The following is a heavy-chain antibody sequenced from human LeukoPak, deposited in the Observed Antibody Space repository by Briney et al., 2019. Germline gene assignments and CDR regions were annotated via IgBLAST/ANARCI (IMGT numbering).Heavy chain of an antibody. J-gene: IGHJ6*03. D-gene: IGHD3-9*01. Sequence: PGGSLRLSCAASGFTFSSYSMNWVRQAPGKGLEWVSSISSSSSYIYYADSVKGRFTISRDNAKNSLYLQMNSLRAEDTAVYYCARDGYDILTGYYGYYYYYYMDVWGKGTTVTISS. V-gene: IGHV3-21*01. CDR3: ARDGYDILTGYYGYYYYYYMDV. CDR1: GFTFSSYS. CDR2: ISSSSSYI.